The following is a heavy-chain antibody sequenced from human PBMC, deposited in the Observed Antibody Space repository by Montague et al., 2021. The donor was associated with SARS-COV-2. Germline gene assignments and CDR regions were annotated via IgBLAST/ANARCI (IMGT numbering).Heavy chain of an antibody. Sequence: SETLSLTCIVSGSSVRGYYWSWIRQPPGKGLEWIGYIYDSGSTNXXPSLKSRVTISVDTSKNQFSLKLSSVTAADTAVYYCARENTVTTFGGPYYIDSWGQGTLVTVSA. J-gene: IGHJ4*02. CDR2: IYDSGST. CDR3: ARENTVTTFGGPYYIDS. CDR1: GSSVRGYY. V-gene: IGHV4-59*02. D-gene: IGHD4-17*01.